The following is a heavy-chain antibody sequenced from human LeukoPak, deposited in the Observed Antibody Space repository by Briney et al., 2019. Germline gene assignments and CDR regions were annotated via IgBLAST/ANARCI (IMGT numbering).Heavy chain of an antibody. D-gene: IGHD3-22*01. CDR3: AKSYYYDKLAYY. J-gene: IGHJ4*02. CDR1: GFTFSSYG. Sequence: GGSLRLSCAASGFTFSSYGMHWVRQAPGKGLEWVAVISYDGSHKYSADSVKGRFTISRDNSKNTLYLQMNSLRAEDTAVYYCAKSYYYDKLAYYWGQGTLVTVSS. CDR2: ISYDGSHK. V-gene: IGHV3-30*18.